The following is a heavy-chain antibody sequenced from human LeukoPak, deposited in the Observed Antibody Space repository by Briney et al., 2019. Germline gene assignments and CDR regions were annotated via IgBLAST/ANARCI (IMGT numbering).Heavy chain of an antibody. V-gene: IGHV1-2*06. D-gene: IGHD2-21*01. CDR3: ARDYGPYPGCSWFDP. CDR1: GYTFTGYY. CDR2: INCNGGGT. J-gene: IGHJ5*02. Sequence: SVKVSCKASGYTFTGYYIHWVRQAPGQGLEWMGRINCNGGGTSYAQKFQGRVTMTRDTSISTAYMELDRLTSDDTAVYYCARDYGPYPGCSWFDPWGQGTLVTVSS.